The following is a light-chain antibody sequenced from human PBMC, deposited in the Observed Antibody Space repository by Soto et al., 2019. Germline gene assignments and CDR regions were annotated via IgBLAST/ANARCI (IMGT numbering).Light chain of an antibody. V-gene: IGKV3-15*01. CDR3: QQYNNWPPLT. CDR1: QSVSSN. Sequence: EIVMTQSPATLSVSPGERATLSCRASQSVSSNLAWYQQKPGQAPRLLIYGASTRATGIPARFSEGGSGTACTLTISSLQSEHFAVYYCQQYNNWPPLTFGQGTKVEIK. CDR2: GAS. J-gene: IGKJ1*01.